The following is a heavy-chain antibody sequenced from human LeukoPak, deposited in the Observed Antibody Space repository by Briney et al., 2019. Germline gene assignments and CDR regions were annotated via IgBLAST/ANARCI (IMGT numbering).Heavy chain of an antibody. Sequence: GGSLRLSCAASGFTVSSNYMSWVRQAPGKGLEWVSVIYSGGSTYYADSVKGRFTISRHNSKNTLYLQMNSLRAEDTAVYYCARLARGDDPGAFDIWGQGTMVTVSS. J-gene: IGHJ3*02. CDR2: IYSGGST. V-gene: IGHV3-53*04. CDR1: GFTVSSNY. D-gene: IGHD4-17*01. CDR3: ARLARGDDPGAFDI.